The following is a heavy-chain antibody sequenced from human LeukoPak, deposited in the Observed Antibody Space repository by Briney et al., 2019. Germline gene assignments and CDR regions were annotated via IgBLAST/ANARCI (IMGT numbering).Heavy chain of an antibody. V-gene: IGHV4-4*07. D-gene: IGHD6-13*01. CDR3: ARQYSNNWYDDRGWFDP. J-gene: IGHJ5*02. Sequence: SETLSLTCTVSGGSISSYYWSWIRQPAGKGLEWIGRIYTSGSTNYNPSLKSRVTMSVDTSKKQFSLKLSSVTAADTAVYYCARQYSNNWYDDRGWFDPWGQGTLVTVSS. CDR2: IYTSGST. CDR1: GGSISSYY.